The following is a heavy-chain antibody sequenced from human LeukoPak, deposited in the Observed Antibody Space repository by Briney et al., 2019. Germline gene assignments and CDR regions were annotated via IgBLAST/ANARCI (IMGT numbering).Heavy chain of an antibody. CDR2: IFHSGTT. CDR3: ARGGWNKFDY. Sequence: KPSETLSLTCTVSGGSISSYYWSWIRQPPGKGLEWIGFIFHSGTTNYNPSLKSRVTISVDTSKNQFSLKLSSVTVADTAVYYCARGGWNKFDYWGQGTLVTVSS. V-gene: IGHV4-59*01. CDR1: GGSISSYY. J-gene: IGHJ4*02. D-gene: IGHD3-22*01.